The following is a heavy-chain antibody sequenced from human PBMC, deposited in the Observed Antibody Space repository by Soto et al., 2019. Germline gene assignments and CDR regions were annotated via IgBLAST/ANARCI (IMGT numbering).Heavy chain of an antibody. V-gene: IGHV5-51*01. J-gene: IGHJ3*02. CDR2: IYPGDSDT. CDR3: ARQKVAGRAGGAFDI. Sequence: GESLKISCKGSGYSFTSYWIGWVRQMPGKGLEWMGIIYPGDSDTRYSPSFQGQVTISADKSISTAYLQWSSLKASDTAMYYCARQKVAGRAGGAFDIWGQGTMVTVSS. CDR1: GYSFTSYW. D-gene: IGHD6-19*01.